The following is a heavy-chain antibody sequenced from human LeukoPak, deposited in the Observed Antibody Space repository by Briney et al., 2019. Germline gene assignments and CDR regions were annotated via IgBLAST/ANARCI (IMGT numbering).Heavy chain of an antibody. CDR1: GITFSNYN. D-gene: IGHD1-1*01. Sequence: GGSLRLSCAAPGITFSNYNMNWVRQAPGKGLEWISSITSSSSYTFYADSVKGRFTISRDNAKNSLYLQMDSLRVEDTAIYYCARDPYNGAYSEGYYYYYMDVWGKGTTVTVSS. CDR2: ITSSSSYT. J-gene: IGHJ6*03. V-gene: IGHV3-21*01. CDR3: ARDPYNGAYSEGYYYYYMDV.